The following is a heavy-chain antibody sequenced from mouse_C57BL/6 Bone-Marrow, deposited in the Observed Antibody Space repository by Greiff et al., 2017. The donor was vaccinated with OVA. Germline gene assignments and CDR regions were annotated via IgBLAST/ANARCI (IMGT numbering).Heavy chain of an antibody. CDR1: GYTFPSYW. CDR2: IHPSDSDT. CDR3: ASYPWFAY. V-gene: IGHV1-74*01. J-gene: IGHJ3*01. Sequence: VQLQQPGAELVKPGASVKVSCKASGYTFPSYWMHWVKQRPGQGLEWIGRIHPSDSDTNYNQKFKGKATLTIDKSSSTAYMQLSSLTSDDAAVYYSASYPWFAYWGQGTLVTVSA.